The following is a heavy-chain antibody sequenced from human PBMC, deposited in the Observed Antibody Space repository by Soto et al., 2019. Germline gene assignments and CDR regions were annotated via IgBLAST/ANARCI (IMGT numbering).Heavy chain of an antibody. CDR2: INAGNGNT. CDR3: ASSERGRIAVADPFEY. D-gene: IGHD6-19*01. V-gene: IGHV1-3*01. J-gene: IGHJ4*02. CDR1: GYTFTSYA. Sequence: ASVKVSCKASGYTFTSYAMHWVRQAPGQRLEWMGWINAGNGNTKYSQKFQGRVTITRDTSASTAYMELSSLRSEDTAVYYCASSERGRIAVADPFEYLGQGTQVTVSS.